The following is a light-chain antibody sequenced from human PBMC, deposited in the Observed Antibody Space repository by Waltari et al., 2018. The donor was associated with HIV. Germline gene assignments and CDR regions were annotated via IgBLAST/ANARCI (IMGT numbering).Light chain of an antibody. CDR1: SSDVGGYNY. V-gene: IGLV2-14*01. CDR3: SSYTSSSTV. J-gene: IGLJ2*01. Sequence: QSALTQPASVSGSPGQSITISCTGTSSDVGGYNYLSWYQQHQCKAPKLLIYEVSNRPSGVSNRLSGSKSGNTASLTISGLQAEDEADYYCSSYTSSSTVFGGGTMLTVL. CDR2: EVS.